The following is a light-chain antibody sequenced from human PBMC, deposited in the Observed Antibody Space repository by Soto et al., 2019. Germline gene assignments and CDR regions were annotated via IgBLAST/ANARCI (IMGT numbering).Light chain of an antibody. CDR1: QSVRSS. CDR2: DAS. V-gene: IGKV3-11*01. CDR3: QHRSNWPLT. J-gene: IGKJ5*01. Sequence: EVVLTQSPATLSLSPGERATLSCRASQSVRSSLAWFQQRPGQAPRLLIYDASNRATGIPARFSGSGSGTDFTLTISSLEPEDFALYYCQHRSNWPLTFCQGTRLDI.